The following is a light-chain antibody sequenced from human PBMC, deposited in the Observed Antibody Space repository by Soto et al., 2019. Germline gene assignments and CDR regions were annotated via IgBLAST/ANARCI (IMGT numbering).Light chain of an antibody. J-gene: IGLJ1*01. CDR2: DVS. V-gene: IGLV2-14*01. CDR3: SSYTSSSTLLYV. CDR1: SSEVGGYNY. Sequence: QSALTQPASVSGSPGQSITISCTGTSSEVGGYNYVSWYQQHPGKAPKLMIYDVSNRPSGVSNRFSGSKSGNTASLTISGLQAEDEADYYCSSYTSSSTLLYVFGTGTK.